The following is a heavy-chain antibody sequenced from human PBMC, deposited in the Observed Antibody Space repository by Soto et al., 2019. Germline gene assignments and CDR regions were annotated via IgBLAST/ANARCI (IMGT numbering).Heavy chain of an antibody. CDR1: GFSFGDYA. D-gene: IGHD6-19*01. V-gene: IGHV3-9*01. Sequence: EVQLVESGGGLVQPGRSLRLSCAASGFSFGDYAMQWVRQVPGKGLEWVSSISWNGESIGYADSVKGRFTISRDNGKKSVYLQMNSLRGEDTALYYCAKDVGSSGWYDGFDXWGQGTLXTVS. CDR2: ISWNGESI. CDR3: AKDVGSSGWYDGFDX. J-gene: IGHJ5*02.